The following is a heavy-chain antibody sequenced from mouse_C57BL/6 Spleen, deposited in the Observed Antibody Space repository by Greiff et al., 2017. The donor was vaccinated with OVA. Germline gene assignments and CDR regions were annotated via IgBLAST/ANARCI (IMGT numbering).Heavy chain of an antibody. D-gene: IGHD3-3*01. CDR1: GYAFSSYW. CDR2: IYPGDGDT. CDR3: ARGTGFDY. Sequence: QVQLQQSGAELVKPGASVKISCKASGYAFSSYWLNWVQQRPGKGLEWIGQIYPGDGDTNYNGKFKGKATLTADKSSSTAYMQISSLTSEDSAVYFCARGTGFDYWGQGTTLTVSS. V-gene: IGHV1-80*01. J-gene: IGHJ2*01.